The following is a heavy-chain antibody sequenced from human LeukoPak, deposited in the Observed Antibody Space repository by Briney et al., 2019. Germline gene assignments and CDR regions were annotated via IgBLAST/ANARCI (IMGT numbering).Heavy chain of an antibody. V-gene: IGHV3-23*01. CDR2: ISGSGGST. Sequence: GGTLRLSCAASGFTFSSYGMSWVRHAPGKGLEWVSAISGSGGSTYYADSVKGRFTISRDNSKNTLYLQMNSLRAEDTAVYYCARDLGGSTISGGFGIWGQGTMVTVSS. CDR3: ARDLGGSTISGGFGI. CDR1: GFTFSSYG. J-gene: IGHJ3*02. D-gene: IGHD3-9*01.